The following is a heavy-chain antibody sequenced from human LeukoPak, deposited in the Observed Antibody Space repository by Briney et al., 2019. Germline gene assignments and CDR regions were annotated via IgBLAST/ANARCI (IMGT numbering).Heavy chain of an antibody. V-gene: IGHV3-20*04. CDR3: ARDRGVDTAMVNWFDP. Sequence: GGSLRLSCAASGFTFSSYAMSWVRQAPGKGLEWVSGINWNGGSTGYADSVKGRFTISRDNAKNSLYLQMNSLRAEDTALYYCARDRGVDTAMVNWFDPWGQGTLVTVSS. J-gene: IGHJ5*02. CDR1: GFTFSSYA. CDR2: INWNGGST. D-gene: IGHD5-18*01.